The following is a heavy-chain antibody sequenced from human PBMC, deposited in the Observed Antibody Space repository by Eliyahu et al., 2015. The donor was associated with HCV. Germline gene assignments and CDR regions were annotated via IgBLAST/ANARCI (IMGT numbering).Heavy chain of an antibody. CDR2: IIPIFGTA. CDR1: GGTFSSYA. D-gene: IGHD3/OR15-3a*01. V-gene: IGHV1-69*01. J-gene: IGHJ6*02. Sequence: QVQLVQSGAEVKKPGSSVKVSCKASGGTFSSYAISWVRQAPGQGLEWMGGIIPIFGTANYAQKFQGRVTITADESTSTAYMELSSLRSEDTAVYYCARADFWGPARGYYGMDVWGQGTTVTVSS. CDR3: ARADFWGPARGYYGMDV.